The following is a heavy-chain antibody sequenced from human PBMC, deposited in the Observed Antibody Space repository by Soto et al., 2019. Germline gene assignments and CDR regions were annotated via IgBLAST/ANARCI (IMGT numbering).Heavy chain of an antibody. CDR2: ISYDGSNK. CDR3: ARSIIAVAGMGYYYGMDV. J-gene: IGHJ6*02. D-gene: IGHD6-19*01. V-gene: IGHV3-30-3*01. Sequence: QPGGSLRLSCAASGFTFSSYAMHWVRQAPGKGLEWVAVISYDGSNKYYADSVKGRFTISRDNSKNTLYLQMNSLRAEDTAVYYCARSIIAVAGMGYYYGMDVWGQGTTVTVSS. CDR1: GFTFSSYA.